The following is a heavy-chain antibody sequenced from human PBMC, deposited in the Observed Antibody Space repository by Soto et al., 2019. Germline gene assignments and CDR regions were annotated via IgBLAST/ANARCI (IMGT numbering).Heavy chain of an antibody. V-gene: IGHV4-38-2*01. D-gene: IGHD6-13*01. Sequence: QVQLQESGPGLVKPSETLSLTCVVSGYSISSGYYWGWIRQPPGKGLEWIGSIYHSGTTYYNPSLKSRVTMSLDTSRNQFSLKLTSVTAADTAVYYCARSLLTSSWYAGSWGQGTLVTVSS. J-gene: IGHJ5*02. CDR1: GYSISSGYY. CDR3: ARSLLTSSWYAGS. CDR2: IYHSGTT.